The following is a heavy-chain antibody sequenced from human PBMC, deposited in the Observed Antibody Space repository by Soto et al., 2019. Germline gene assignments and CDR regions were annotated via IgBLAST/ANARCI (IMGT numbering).Heavy chain of an antibody. CDR2: ISAYNGNT. CDR3: ARDLPPVES. J-gene: IGHJ4*02. Sequence: QVQLVQSGAEVKKPGASVKVSCKASGYTFTSYYISWVRQAPGQGLEWMGWISAYNGNTNYAQKLQGRVTMTTDTSTSIGYMELRSLRPADTAGDYCARDLPPVESWGQGTLINVSS. CDR1: GYTFTSYY. V-gene: IGHV1-18*01.